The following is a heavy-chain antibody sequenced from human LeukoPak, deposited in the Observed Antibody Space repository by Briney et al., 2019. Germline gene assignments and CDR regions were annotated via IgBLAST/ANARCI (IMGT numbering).Heavy chain of an antibody. Sequence: SETLSLTCTVSGVSISSSSYYWGWIRQPPGKGLEWIGSIYYSGSTYYNPSLKSRVTISVDTSKNQFSLKLSSVTAADTAVYYCARELRDYYDSSGYFGSFYYFDYWGQGTLVTVSS. V-gene: IGHV4-39*02. J-gene: IGHJ4*02. CDR3: ARELRDYYDSSGYFGSFYYFDY. CDR2: IYYSGST. CDR1: GVSISSSSYY. D-gene: IGHD3-22*01.